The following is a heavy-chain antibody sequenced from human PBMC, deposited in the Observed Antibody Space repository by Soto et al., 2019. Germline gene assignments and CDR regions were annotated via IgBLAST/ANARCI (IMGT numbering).Heavy chain of an antibody. V-gene: IGHV4-34*01. CDR2: INHSGST. CDR3: ARSPGEGYYYYMDV. J-gene: IGHJ6*03. Sequence: QVQLQQWGAGLLKPSETLSLTCAVYGGSFSGYYWSWIRQPPGTGLEWIGEINHSGSTNYNPSLKSRVTISVDTSKNQFSLKLSSVTAADTAVYYCARSPGEGYYYYMDVWGKGTTVTVSS. D-gene: IGHD7-27*01. CDR1: GGSFSGYY.